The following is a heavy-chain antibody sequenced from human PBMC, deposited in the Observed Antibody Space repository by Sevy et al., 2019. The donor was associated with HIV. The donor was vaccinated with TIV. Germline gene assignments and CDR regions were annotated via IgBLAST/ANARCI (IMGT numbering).Heavy chain of an antibody. CDR2: ISSDGSYR. D-gene: IGHD3-16*01. CDR3: AKNRPPGGSLFSRHGMDV. Sequence: SLRLSCAASGFTFGTYDMHWVRQAPGKGLEWVAIISSDGSYRYYADSVRGRFSMSRDNSKNTMYLQISGLLIEDTAVYYCAKNRPPGGSLFSRHGMDVWGRGTTVTVSS. V-gene: IGHV3-30*18. J-gene: IGHJ6*02. CDR1: GFTFGTYD.